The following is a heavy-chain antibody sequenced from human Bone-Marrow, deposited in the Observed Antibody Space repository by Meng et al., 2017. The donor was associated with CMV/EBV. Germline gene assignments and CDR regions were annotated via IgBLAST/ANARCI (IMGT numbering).Heavy chain of an antibody. Sequence: GESLKISCAASGLTFSSYAMYWVRQAPGKGPEWVAVISYDGSNINYADSVKGRFTISRDNSKNTLFLQMNSLRAEDTAVYYCARRIQPYYFDYWGQGTLVTVSS. CDR3: ARRIQPYYFDY. V-gene: IGHV3-30-3*01. CDR2: ISYDGSNI. J-gene: IGHJ4*02. D-gene: IGHD5-18*01. CDR1: GLTFSSYA.